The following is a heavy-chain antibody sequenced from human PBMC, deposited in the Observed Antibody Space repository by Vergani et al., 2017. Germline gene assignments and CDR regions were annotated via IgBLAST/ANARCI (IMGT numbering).Heavy chain of an antibody. V-gene: IGHV1-69*01. CDR1: GGTFSSYA. CDR3: ARGDSRSFSLGGLYAFDI. D-gene: IGHD6-13*01. CDR2: IIPIFGTA. J-gene: IGHJ3*02. Sequence: QVQLVQSGAEVKKPGSSVQVSCKASGGTFSSYAISWVRQAPGQGLEWMGGIIPIFGTANYAQKFQGRVTITADESTSTAYMELSSLSSEDAAVYYCARGDSRSFSLGGLYAFDIWGQGTMVTVSS.